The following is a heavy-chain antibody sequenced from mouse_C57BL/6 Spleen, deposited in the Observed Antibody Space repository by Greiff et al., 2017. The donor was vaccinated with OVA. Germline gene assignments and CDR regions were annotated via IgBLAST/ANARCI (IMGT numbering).Heavy chain of an antibody. D-gene: IGHD2-1*01. CDR3: ARGGGNYWYFDV. CDR2: INPGSGGT. CDR1: GYAFTNYL. V-gene: IGHV1-54*01. J-gene: IGHJ1*03. Sequence: QVQLQQSGAELVRPGTSVKVSCKASGYAFTNYLIEWVKQRPGQGLEWIGVINPGSGGTNYNEKFKGKATLTADKSSSTAYMQLSSLTSEDSAVYFCARGGGNYWYFDVWGTGTTVTVSS.